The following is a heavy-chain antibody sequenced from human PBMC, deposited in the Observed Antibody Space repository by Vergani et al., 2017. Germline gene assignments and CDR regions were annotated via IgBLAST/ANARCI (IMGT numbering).Heavy chain of an antibody. V-gene: IGHV1-2*04. CDR1: GYTFTGYY. D-gene: IGHD3-22*01. Sequence: QVPLVQSGAEVKKPGASVKVSCKASGYTFTGYYMHWVRPAPGQGLEWMGWINPNSGGTNYAQKFQGWVTMTRDTSISTAYMELSRLRSDDTAVYYCARDSTNYYDSSGYFSYYYYYGMDVWGQGTTVTVSS. J-gene: IGHJ6*02. CDR3: ARDSTNYYDSSGYFSYYYYYGMDV. CDR2: INPNSGGT.